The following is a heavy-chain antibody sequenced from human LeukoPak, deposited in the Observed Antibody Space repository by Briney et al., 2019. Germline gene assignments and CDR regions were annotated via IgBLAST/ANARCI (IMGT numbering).Heavy chain of an antibody. D-gene: IGHD3-22*01. Sequence: PGGSLRLSCAASGFTFSSYAMSWVRQAPGKGLEWVSAISGSGGSTYYADSVKGRFTISRDNSKNTLYLQMNSLRAEDTAVYYCAKDSYYASSGYSDYWGQGTLVTVSS. CDR1: GFTFSSYA. J-gene: IGHJ4*02. CDR3: AKDSYYASSGYSDY. CDR2: ISGSGGST. V-gene: IGHV3-23*01.